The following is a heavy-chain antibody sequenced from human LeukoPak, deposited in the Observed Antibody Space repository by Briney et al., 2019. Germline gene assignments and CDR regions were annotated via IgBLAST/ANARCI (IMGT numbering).Heavy chain of an antibody. CDR2: VKQDGSEK. D-gene: IGHD3-10*01. CDR3: ASGTTMVQGVIFAY. CDR1: GFTFSDYW. J-gene: IGHJ4*02. Sequence: PGGSLRLSCAASGFTFSDYWMSWVRQAPGKGLEWVANVKQDGSEKFYVDSVKGRFTISRDNAKNSLYLQMNSLRVEDTAVYYCASGTTMVQGVIFAYWGQGTLVTVSS. V-gene: IGHV3-7*01.